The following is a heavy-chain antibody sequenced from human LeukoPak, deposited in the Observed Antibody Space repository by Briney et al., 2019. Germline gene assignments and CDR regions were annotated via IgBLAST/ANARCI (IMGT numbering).Heavy chain of an antibody. D-gene: IGHD3-22*01. CDR2: IYSGGST. CDR1: GFTFSSNY. V-gene: IGHV3-53*01. J-gene: IGHJ4*02. CDR3: ARGVSYYYDSSGYPYYFDY. Sequence: GGSLRLSCAASGFTFSSNYMSWVRQAPGKGLEWVSLIYSGGSTYYADSVKGRFTISRDNSKNTLYLQMNSLRAEDTAVYYCARGVSYYYDSSGYPYYFDYWGQGTLVTVSS.